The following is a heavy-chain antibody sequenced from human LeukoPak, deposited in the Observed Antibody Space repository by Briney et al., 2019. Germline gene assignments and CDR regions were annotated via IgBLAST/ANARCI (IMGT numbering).Heavy chain of an antibody. J-gene: IGHJ4*02. CDR1: GFTFSSYG. CDR2: IWYDGSNK. V-gene: IGHV3-33*01. D-gene: IGHD2-21*02. CDR3: ARDIAKYCGGDCG. Sequence: GRSLRLSCAASGFTFSSYGMHWVRQAPGKGLEWVAVIWYDGSNKYYADSVKGRFTISRDNSKNTLYLQMNSLRAEDTAVYYCARDIAKYCGGDCGWGQGTLVTVSS.